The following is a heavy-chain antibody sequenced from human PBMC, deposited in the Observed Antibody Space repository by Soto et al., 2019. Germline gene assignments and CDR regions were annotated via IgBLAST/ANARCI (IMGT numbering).Heavy chain of an antibody. J-gene: IGHJ4*02. CDR1: GGSISSYY. CDR2: IYYSGST. CDR3: ARLEEVEMATIFDY. D-gene: IGHD5-12*01. V-gene: IGHV4-59*01. Sequence: ETLSLTCTVSGGSISSYYWSWIRQPPGKGLEWIGYIYYSGSTNYNPSLKSRVTISVDTSKNQFSLKLSSVTAADTAVYYCARLEEVEMATIFDYWGQGTLVTVSS.